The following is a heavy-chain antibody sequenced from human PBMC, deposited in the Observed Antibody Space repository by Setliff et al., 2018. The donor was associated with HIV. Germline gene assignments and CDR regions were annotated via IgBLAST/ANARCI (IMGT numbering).Heavy chain of an antibody. CDR2: IYHSGSS. CDR1: GGSLTDYD. J-gene: IGHJ4*02. CDR3: ARLAGQRTIAAADYFFDF. V-gene: IGHV4-34*01. D-gene: IGHD6-13*01. Sequence: SQTLSLTCAVYGGSLTDYDWTWIRQTPAKGLEWIGAIYHSGSSYYSPSLKSRVTLFLDTSKNQFSLTLNSLTAADTAVYYCARLAGQRTIAAADYFFDFWGQGALVTVSS.